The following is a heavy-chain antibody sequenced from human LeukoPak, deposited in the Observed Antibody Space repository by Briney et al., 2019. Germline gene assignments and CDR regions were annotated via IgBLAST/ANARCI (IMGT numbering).Heavy chain of an antibody. D-gene: IGHD2-2*01. Sequence: PSETLSLTCTVSGGSISTYYWNWIRQPAGKGLEWIGRIYTTGITNYNPSLKSRVSVSVDTSKNQFSLKLSSVTAADTAVYYCARGYCSTTSCPYIWFDPWGQGTLVTVSS. V-gene: IGHV4-4*07. CDR3: ARGYCSTTSCPYIWFDP. CDR1: GGSISTYY. J-gene: IGHJ5*02. CDR2: IYTTGIT.